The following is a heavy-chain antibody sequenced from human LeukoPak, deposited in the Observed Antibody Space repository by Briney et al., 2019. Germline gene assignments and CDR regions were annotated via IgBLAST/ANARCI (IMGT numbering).Heavy chain of an antibody. V-gene: IGHV3-21*01. CDR3: ARVKYYGSGSHSFDY. CDR1: GFTFSSYS. J-gene: IGHJ4*02. D-gene: IGHD3-10*01. CDR2: ISSSSSYI. Sequence: PGGSLRLSCAASGFTFSSYSMSWVRQAPGKGLEWVSSISSSSSYIYYADSVKGRFTISRDNAKNSLYLQMNSLRAEDTAVYYCARVKYYGSGSHSFDYWGQGTLVTVSS.